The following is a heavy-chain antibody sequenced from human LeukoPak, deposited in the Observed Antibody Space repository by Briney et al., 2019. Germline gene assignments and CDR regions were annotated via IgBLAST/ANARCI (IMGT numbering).Heavy chain of an antibody. V-gene: IGHV3-21*01. CDR2: IGSANSYI. CDR1: GFTFSSYS. D-gene: IGHD1-14*01. Sequence: GGSLRLSCAASGFTFSSYSMNWVRQAPGKGLEWVSSIGSANSYIYYADSLKGRFTISRDNVKDSLYLQMNSLRAEDTAVYYCAGASGGNRPFDYWGQGTLVTVSS. CDR3: AGASGGNRPFDY. J-gene: IGHJ4*02.